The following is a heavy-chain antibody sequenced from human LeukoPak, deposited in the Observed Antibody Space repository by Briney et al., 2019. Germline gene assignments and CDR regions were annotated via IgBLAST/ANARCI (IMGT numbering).Heavy chain of an antibody. J-gene: IGHJ4*02. V-gene: IGHV3-23*01. D-gene: IGHD6-13*01. Sequence: GGSLRLSCAASGFTFSSYAMNWVRQAPGKGLEWVSCIIGSGGGTNYANSVKGRFTISRDNSKNTVYLQMNSLSAEDTAIYYCARGYYSSSRFDSWGQGTLVTVSS. CDR1: GFTFSSYA. CDR3: ARGYYSSSRFDS. CDR2: IIGSGGGT.